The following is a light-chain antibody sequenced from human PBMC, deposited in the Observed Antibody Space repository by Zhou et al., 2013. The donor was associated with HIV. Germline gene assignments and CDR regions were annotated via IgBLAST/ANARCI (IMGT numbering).Light chain of an antibody. Sequence: GDRVTITCRASQDITYWLAWYRQKPGKVPRLLIYTASILLSGVPSRFSGMGSGTNFTLTISSLQPEDVATYFCQKCDSAPRTFGPGTKVEIK. CDR3: QKCDSAPRT. J-gene: IGKJ1*01. V-gene: IGKV1-27*01. CDR1: QDITYW. CDR2: TAS.